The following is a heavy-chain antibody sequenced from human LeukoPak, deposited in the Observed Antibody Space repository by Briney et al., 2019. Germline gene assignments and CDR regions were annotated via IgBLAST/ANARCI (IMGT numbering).Heavy chain of an antibody. CDR2: ISYDGSNK. CDR1: GFTFSSYA. J-gene: IGHJ4*02. D-gene: IGHD3-9*01. V-gene: IGHV3-30*01. Sequence: GGSLRLSCAASGFTFSSYAMHWVRQAPGKGLEWVAVISYDGSNKYYADSVKGRFTISRDNSKNTLYLQMNSLGAEDTAVYYCAREYYDILTGFSIFDYWGQGTLVTVSS. CDR3: AREYYDILTGFSIFDY.